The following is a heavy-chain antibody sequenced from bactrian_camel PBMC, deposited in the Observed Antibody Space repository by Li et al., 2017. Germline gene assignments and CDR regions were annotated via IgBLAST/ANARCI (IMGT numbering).Heavy chain of an antibody. J-gene: IGHJ4*01. Sequence: HVQLVESGGGSVQAGGSLRLSCVATGYIRGSGCLGWFREAPGKKCEGVAVIWTSSSATDYVDSVKGRFTISQNNAKNTVYLQMDSLEPEDTAMYYCAAGLYCSGGFNYFEYNYYGQGTQVTVS. V-gene: IGHV3S53*01. CDR2: IWTSSSAT. D-gene: IGHD7*01. CDR1: GYIRGSGC. CDR3: AAGLYCSGGFNYFEYNY.